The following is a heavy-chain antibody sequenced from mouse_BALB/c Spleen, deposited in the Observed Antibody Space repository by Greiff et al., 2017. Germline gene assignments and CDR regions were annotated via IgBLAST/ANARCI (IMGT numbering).Heavy chain of an antibody. J-gene: IGHJ3*01. V-gene: IGHV1-80*01. Sequence: QVQLQQSGAELVRPGSSVKISCKASGYAFSSYWMNWVKQRPGQGLEWIGQIYPGDGDTNYNGKFKGKATLTADKSSSTAYMQLSSLTSEDSAVYFCAREDYRYGWFAYWGQGTLVTVSA. D-gene: IGHD2-14*01. CDR1: GYAFSSYW. CDR3: AREDYRYGWFAY. CDR2: IYPGDGDT.